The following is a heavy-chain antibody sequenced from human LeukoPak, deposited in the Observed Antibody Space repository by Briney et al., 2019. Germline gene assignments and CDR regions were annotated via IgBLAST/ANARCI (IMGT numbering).Heavy chain of an antibody. D-gene: IGHD6-19*01. V-gene: IGHV4-59*12. CDR3: ARAIAVAGTCGFDY. J-gene: IGHJ4*02. CDR1: GGSISSYY. CDR2: IYYSGST. Sequence: SETLSLTCTVSGGSISSYYWSWIRQPPGKGLEWIGYIYYSGSTYYNPSLKSRVTISVDTSKNQFSLKLSSVTAADTAVYYCARAIAVAGTCGFDYWGQGTLVTVSS.